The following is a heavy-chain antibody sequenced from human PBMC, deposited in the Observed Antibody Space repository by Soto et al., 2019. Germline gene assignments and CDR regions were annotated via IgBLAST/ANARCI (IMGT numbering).Heavy chain of an antibody. J-gene: IGHJ6*02. Sequence: SVKVSCKASGFTFTSSAVQWVRQARGQRLEWIGWIVVGSGNTNYAQKFQERVTITRDMSTSTAYMELSSLRSEDTAVYYCAAGIKRPYYYYYGMDVWGQGTTVTVSS. CDR2: IVVGSGNT. V-gene: IGHV1-58*01. CDR3: AAGIKRPYYYYYGMDV. CDR1: GFTFTSSA.